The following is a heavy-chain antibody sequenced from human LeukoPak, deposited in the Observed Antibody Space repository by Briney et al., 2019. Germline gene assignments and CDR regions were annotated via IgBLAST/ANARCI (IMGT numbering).Heavy chain of an antibody. J-gene: IGHJ4*02. CDR3: ARDQRDGYNWNY. CDR2: ISSSSSYI. V-gene: IGHV3-21*01. Sequence: GGSLRLSCVASGFTFSSYSMNWVRQAPGKGLEWVSSISSSSSYIYYADSVKGRFTISRDNAKNSLYLQMNSLRAEDTAVYYCARDQRDGYNWNYWGQGTLVTVSS. D-gene: IGHD5-24*01. CDR1: GFTFSSYS.